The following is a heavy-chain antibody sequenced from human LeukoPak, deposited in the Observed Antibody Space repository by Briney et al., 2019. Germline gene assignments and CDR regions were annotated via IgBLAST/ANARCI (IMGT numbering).Heavy chain of an antibody. V-gene: IGHV4-30-4*08. CDR1: GGSISSGGYY. D-gene: IGHD2-8*01. CDR2: IYYSGST. J-gene: IGHJ5*02. CDR3: AREDAPGDWFDP. Sequence: KSTQTLSLTCTVSGGSISSGGYYWSWIRQHPGKGLEWIGYIYYSGSTYYNPSLKSRVTISVDTSKNQFSLKLSSVTAADTAVYYCAREDAPGDWFDPWGQGTLVTVSS.